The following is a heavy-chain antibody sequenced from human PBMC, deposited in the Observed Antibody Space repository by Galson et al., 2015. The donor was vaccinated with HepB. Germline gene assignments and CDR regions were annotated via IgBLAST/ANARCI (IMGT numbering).Heavy chain of an antibody. J-gene: IGHJ4*02. V-gene: IGHV3-30-3*02. CDR1: GFTFSTYA. CDR2: TSYDGSSK. CDR3: AKDQNGYGHFDC. D-gene: IGHD5-18*01. Sequence: SLRLSCAASGFTFSTYAMDWVRQAPGKGLEWVAGTSYDGSSKYYADSVKGRFTISRDDSKDTLYLQMSSLRGEDTAVYYCAKDQNGYGHFDCWGQGTLVTVSS.